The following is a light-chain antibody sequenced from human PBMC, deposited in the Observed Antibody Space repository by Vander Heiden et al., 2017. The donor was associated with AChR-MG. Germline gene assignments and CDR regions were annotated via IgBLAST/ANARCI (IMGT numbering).Light chain of an antibody. CDR1: QSVSSSY. CDR3: QHYGSSPLT. V-gene: IGKV3-20*01. CDR2: GAS. J-gene: IGKJ2*01. Sequence: EIVLTPSPGTLSLFPGERANLSCRASQSVSSSYLAWYQQKPGQAPRLLIYGASSRATGIPGRFSGSGSGTDFTLTISRLEPEDFAVYYCQHYGSSPLTFGQGTKLEIK.